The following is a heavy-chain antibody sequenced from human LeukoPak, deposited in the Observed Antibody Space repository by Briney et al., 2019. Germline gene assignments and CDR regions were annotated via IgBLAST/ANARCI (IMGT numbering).Heavy chain of an antibody. V-gene: IGHV1-46*01. D-gene: IGHD3-10*01. Sequence: ASVKVSCKASGYTFTSYYMHWVRQAPGQGLEWMGIINPSGGSTSHAQKFQGRVTMTRDTSTSTVYMELSSLRSEDTAVYYCARDSIFLEKPHYYGSGSPNLYFDYWGQGTLVTVSS. J-gene: IGHJ4*02. CDR3: ARDSIFLEKPHYYGSGSPNLYFDY. CDR1: GYTFTSYY. CDR2: INPSGGST.